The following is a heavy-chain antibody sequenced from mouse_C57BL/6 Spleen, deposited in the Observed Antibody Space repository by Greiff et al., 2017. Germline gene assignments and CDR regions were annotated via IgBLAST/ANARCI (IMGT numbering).Heavy chain of an antibody. CDR1: GYTFTDYY. D-gene: IGHD2-1*01. CDR2: INPNNGGT. V-gene: IGHV1-26*01. Sequence: EVQLQQSGPELVKPGASVKISCKASGYTFTDYYMNWVKQSHGKSLEWIGDINPNNGGTSYNQKFKGKATLTVDKSSSTAYMELRSLTSEDSSVYYCARDGKGGPFAYWGQGTLVTVSA. CDR3: ARDGKGGPFAY. J-gene: IGHJ3*01.